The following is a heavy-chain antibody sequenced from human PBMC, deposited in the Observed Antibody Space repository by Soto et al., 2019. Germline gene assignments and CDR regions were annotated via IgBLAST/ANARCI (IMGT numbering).Heavy chain of an antibody. CDR2: IYYSGST. J-gene: IGHJ4*02. V-gene: IGHV4-59*08. Sequence: VQLQESGPGLVKPSETLSLTCTVSGGSISSYYWSWIRQPPGKGLEWIGYIYYSGSTNYNPSLKSRVTISVDTSKNQFSLKLSSVTAADTAVYYCARRYGSAIDYWGQGTLVTVSS. D-gene: IGHD1-26*01. CDR1: GGSISSYY. CDR3: ARRYGSAIDY.